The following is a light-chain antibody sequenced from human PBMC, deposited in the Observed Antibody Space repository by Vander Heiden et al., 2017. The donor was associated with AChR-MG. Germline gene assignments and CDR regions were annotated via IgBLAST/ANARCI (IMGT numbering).Light chain of an antibody. CDR2: DKN. CDR3: SSQDSSGSQV. V-gene: IGLV3-19*01. CDR1: GLRSYY. Sequence: SPDLTQVPAVSAALGQTVRITCRGDGLRSYYASWYQQKPGQAPVLVIYDKNNRPSGIPDRFSGSRSGNTASLTITGAQAEDEADYYCSSQDSSGSQVFGGGTKLTVL. J-gene: IGLJ2*01.